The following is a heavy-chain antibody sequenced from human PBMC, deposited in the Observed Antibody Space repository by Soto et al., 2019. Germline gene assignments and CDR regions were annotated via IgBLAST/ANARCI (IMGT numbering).Heavy chain of an antibody. J-gene: IGHJ4*02. V-gene: IGHV3-30-3*01. Sequence: QVQLVESGGGVVQPGRSLRLSCAASGFTFSSYAMHWVHQAPGKGLERVALISHDGSNKYYADSVKGRFTISRDNSKNTLYLQMNSLRTEDTSVYYCGRCSSTSCHLGADYWGQGTLVTVSS. CDR3: GRCSSTSCHLGADY. CDR1: GFTFSSYA. D-gene: IGHD2-2*01. CDR2: ISHDGSNK.